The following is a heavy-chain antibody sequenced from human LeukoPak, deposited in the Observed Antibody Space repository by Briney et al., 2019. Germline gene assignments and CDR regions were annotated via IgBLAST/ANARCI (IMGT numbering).Heavy chain of an antibody. Sequence: GGSLRLSCAAPGFTFSSYAMSWVRQAPGKGLEWVSAISGSGGSTYYADSVKGRFTISRDNSKNTLYLQMNSLRAEDTAVYYCAKSHLSMGVYFDYWGQGTLVTVSS. V-gene: IGHV3-23*01. D-gene: IGHD2/OR15-2a*01. CDR1: GFTFSSYA. CDR2: ISGSGGST. CDR3: AKSHLSMGVYFDY. J-gene: IGHJ4*02.